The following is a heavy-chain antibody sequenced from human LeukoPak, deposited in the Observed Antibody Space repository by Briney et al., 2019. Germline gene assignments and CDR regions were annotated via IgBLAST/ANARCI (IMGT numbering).Heavy chain of an antibody. CDR1: GFTFSSYA. CDR2: ISHDGSNK. D-gene: IGHD6-13*01. V-gene: IGHV3-30-3*01. Sequence: GRSLRLSCAASGFTFSSYAMHWVRQAPGKGLEWVAVISHDGSNKYYADSVKGRFTISRDNSKNTLYLQMNSLRAEDTAVYYCARDRIRIAAAGTGYFQHWGQGTLVTVSS. J-gene: IGHJ1*01. CDR3: ARDRIRIAAAGTGYFQH.